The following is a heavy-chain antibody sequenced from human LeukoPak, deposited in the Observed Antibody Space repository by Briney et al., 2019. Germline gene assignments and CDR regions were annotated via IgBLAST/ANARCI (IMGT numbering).Heavy chain of an antibody. J-gene: IGHJ4*02. V-gene: IGHV3-74*01. Sequence: PGGSLRLSCAASGFSFNKHWMHWVRQAPGKGLVWVSYVNNDGSSTSYADSVKGRFTISRDNAKNTLYLQMNSLRAEDTAVYYCARGGLSTGLDHWGQGTLVTVSS. CDR3: ARGGLSTGLDH. CDR2: VNNDGSST. D-gene: IGHD5/OR15-5a*01. CDR1: GFSFNKHW.